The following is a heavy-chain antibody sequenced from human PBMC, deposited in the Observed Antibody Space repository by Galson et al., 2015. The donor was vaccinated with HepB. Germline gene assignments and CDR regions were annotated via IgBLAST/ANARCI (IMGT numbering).Heavy chain of an antibody. V-gene: IGHV3-74*01. CDR3: AREGRTYFFNSGTYHRAFDI. Sequence: SLRLSCAASGFNFRTYWMHWVRQAPGKGLVWVSRIHSDGSTTAFADSVRGRFSISRDNAKSTLFLQMNSLRVDDTAVYFCAREGRTYFFNSGTYHRAFDIWGEGTVGTVSS. D-gene: IGHD3-10*01. CDR1: GFNFRTYW. CDR2: IHSDGSTT. J-gene: IGHJ3*02.